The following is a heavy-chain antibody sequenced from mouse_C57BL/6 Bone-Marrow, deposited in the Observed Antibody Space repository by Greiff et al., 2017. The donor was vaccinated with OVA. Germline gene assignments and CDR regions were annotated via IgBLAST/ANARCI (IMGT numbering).Heavy chain of an antibody. D-gene: IGHD1-1*01. CDR1: GYTFTDHI. V-gene: IGHV1-11*01. J-gene: IGHJ2*01. Sequence: VQLQQSGAELASPGASVTLSCKASGYTFTDHIMNWVKKRPGQGLEWIGRLYPVSGETNYNPKFMGKATFSVDRSFRPVYMVLNSLTSEDPAFDYCGRGDYYGSSPFDDWGQGTTLTVSS. CDR2: LYPVSGET. CDR3: GRGDYYGSSPFDD.